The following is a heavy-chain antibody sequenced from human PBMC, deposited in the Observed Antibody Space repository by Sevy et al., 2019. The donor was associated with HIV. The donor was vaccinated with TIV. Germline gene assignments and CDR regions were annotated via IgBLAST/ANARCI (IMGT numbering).Heavy chain of an antibody. D-gene: IGHD3-22*01. CDR2: ISGFGNT. V-gene: IGHV3-23*01. J-gene: IGHJ3*01. CDR3: AKVLNPALESMMEVTVRSLKGFDV. Sequence: GGSLRLSCAASGFTFNSYTMNWVRQAPGKGLEWVSSISGFGNTYYADSVRGRFTISRDNAKNTLYLQMNSLRADDAAVYYCAKVLNPALESMMEVTVRSLKGFDVWGQGTMVTVSS. CDR1: GFTFNSYT.